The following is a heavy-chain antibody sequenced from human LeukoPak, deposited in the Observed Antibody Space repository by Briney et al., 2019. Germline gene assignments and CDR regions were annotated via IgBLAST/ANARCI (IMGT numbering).Heavy chain of an antibody. V-gene: IGHV3-23*01. D-gene: IGHD5-12*01. CDR2: ISGSGGST. CDR1: GFTFSSYA. J-gene: IGHJ4*02. CDR3: AKDQGYSGYDEDYYFDY. Sequence: AGGSLRLSCAASGFTFSSYAMSWVRQAPGKGLEWVSAISGSGGSTYYADSVKGRFTISRDNSKNTLYLQMNSLRAEDTAVYYCAKDQGYSGYDEDYYFDYWGQGTLVTVSS.